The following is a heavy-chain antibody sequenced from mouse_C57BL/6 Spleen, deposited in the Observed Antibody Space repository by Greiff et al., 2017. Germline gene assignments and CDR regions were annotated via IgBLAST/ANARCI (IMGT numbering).Heavy chain of an antibody. Sequence: VQLQQSGAELVRPGASVTLSCKASGYTFTDYEMHWVKQTPVHGLEWIGAIDPETGGTAYNQKFKGKAILTADKSSSTAYMELRSLTSEDSAVYYCTRSHGNYVGYYFDYWGQGTTLTVSS. CDR3: TRSHGNYVGYYFDY. CDR2: IDPETGGT. V-gene: IGHV1-15*01. J-gene: IGHJ2*01. CDR1: GYTFTDYE. D-gene: IGHD2-1*01.